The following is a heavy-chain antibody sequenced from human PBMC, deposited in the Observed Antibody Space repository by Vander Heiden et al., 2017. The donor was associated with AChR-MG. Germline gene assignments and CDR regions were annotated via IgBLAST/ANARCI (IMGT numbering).Heavy chain of an antibody. CDR1: GFPFSTYA. V-gene: IGHV3-23*01. D-gene: IGHD3-3*01. Sequence: EVQLLESGGDLVQRVGSPRSPCAASGFPFSTYAMSWVRQAPGKGLEWVSGITGMGGSTYYADSVQGRFTVSRDDSKETLYLKMNSLRVEDTAVYYCVKDEWHYWGQGTLVTVSS. CDR3: VKDEWHY. CDR2: ITGMGGST. J-gene: IGHJ4*02.